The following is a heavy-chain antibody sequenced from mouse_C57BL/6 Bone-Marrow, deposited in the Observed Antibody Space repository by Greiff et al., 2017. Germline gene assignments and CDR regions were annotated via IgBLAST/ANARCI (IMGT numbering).Heavy chain of an antibody. J-gene: IGHJ1*03. CDR2: INPNNGGT. CDR1: GYTFTDYY. Sequence: VQLQQSGPELVKPGASVKISCKASGYTFTDYYMNWVKQSHGKSLEWIGDINPNNGGTSYNQKFKGKATLTVDKSSSTAYMELRSLTSEDSAVYYCARGDYGSPYFDVWGTGTTVTVSS. CDR3: ARGDYGSPYFDV. D-gene: IGHD1-1*01. V-gene: IGHV1-26*01.